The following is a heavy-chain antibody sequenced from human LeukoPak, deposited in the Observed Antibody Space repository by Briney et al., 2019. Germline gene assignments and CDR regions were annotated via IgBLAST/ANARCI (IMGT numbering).Heavy chain of an antibody. CDR2: ITWNGVTI. J-gene: IGHJ4*02. V-gene: IGHV3-9*01. D-gene: IGHD3-22*01. CDR3: ARDMTPSYENSGPDY. Sequence: GGSLRLSCAASGFTFDDYAMHWVRQAPGKGLEWVSGITWNGVTIDYADSVKGRFTVSRDNANNYLYLQMTSLRPEDTALYYCARDMTPSYENSGPDYWGQGTLVTVSS. CDR1: GFTFDDYA.